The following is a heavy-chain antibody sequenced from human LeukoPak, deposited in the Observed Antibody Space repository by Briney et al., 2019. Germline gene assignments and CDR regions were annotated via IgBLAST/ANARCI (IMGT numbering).Heavy chain of an antibody. CDR3: AKTYSDFWSGYYTVDYYMDF. CDR1: GFTFSSYA. J-gene: IGHJ6*03. V-gene: IGHV3-23*01. CDR2: ISGSGGST. D-gene: IGHD3-3*01. Sequence: GGSLRLSCAASGFTFSSYAMSWVRQAPGKGLEWVSAISGSGGSTYYADSVKGRFTISRDNSKNTLYLQMNSLRAEDTAVYYCAKTYSDFWSGYYTVDYYMDFWGKGTAVTVSS.